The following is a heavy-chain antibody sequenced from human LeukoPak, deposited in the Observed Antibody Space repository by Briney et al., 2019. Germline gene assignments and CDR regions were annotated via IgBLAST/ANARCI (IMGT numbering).Heavy chain of an antibody. CDR2: IYYSGST. D-gene: IGHD1-14*01. CDR3: ARGPLVTDLDY. Sequence: SETLSLTCTVSGGSISSYYWSWIRQPPGKGLEWIGYIYYSGSTNYNPSLKSRVTISVDTSKNQFSLKLSSVTAADTAVYYCARGPLVTDLDYCGQGTLVTVSS. V-gene: IGHV4-59*01. CDR1: GGSISSYY. J-gene: IGHJ4*02.